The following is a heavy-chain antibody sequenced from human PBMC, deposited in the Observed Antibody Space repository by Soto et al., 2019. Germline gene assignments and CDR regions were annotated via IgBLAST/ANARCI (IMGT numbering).Heavy chain of an antibody. D-gene: IGHD2-15*01. J-gene: IGHJ6*02. CDR1: GYTFTSYA. CDR2: INTNTGNP. Sequence: GASVKVSCKASGYTFTSYAMNWVRRAPGQGLEWMGWINTNTGNPTYAQGFTGRFVFSLDTSVSTAYLQICSLKAEDTAVYYCAREGSLTYYYYGMDVWGQGTTVTVSS. V-gene: IGHV7-4-1*01. CDR3: AREGSLTYYYYGMDV.